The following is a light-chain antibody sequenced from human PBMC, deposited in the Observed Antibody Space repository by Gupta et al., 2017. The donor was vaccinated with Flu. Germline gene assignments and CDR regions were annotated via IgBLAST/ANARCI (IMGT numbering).Light chain of an antibody. CDR2: DTS. CDR1: QDISNY. CDR3: QQYDNLPLT. V-gene: IGKV1-33*01. J-gene: IGKJ4*01. Sequence: DIKMTHYPSSLSASVGDRVTITCQASQDISNYLNWYQQKPGKAPTLLIYDTSNLETGVPSRFSGSGSGTDFTVTISSLQPEDIATYYCQQYDNLPLTFGGGTKVEIK.